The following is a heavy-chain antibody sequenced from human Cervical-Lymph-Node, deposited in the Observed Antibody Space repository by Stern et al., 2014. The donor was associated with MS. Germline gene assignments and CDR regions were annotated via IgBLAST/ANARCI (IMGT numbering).Heavy chain of an antibody. CDR2: ITNVGSP. Sequence: EVQMVESGGGVIQPGGSLRLSCTASGFTVSRDYMTWVRQAPGKGLEWVSLITNVGSPFYTDSVKGRFTISRDESKNTVYLHITSLRAEDTAMYYCARDTSSPERSDWWGQGTLVTVSS. V-gene: IGHV3-53*01. CDR1: GFTVSRDY. CDR3: ARDTSSPERSDW. J-gene: IGHJ4*02. D-gene: IGHD1-1*01.